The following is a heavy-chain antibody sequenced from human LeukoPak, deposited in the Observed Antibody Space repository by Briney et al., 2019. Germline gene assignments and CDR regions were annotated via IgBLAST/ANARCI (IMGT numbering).Heavy chain of an antibody. V-gene: IGHV3-7*01. J-gene: IGHJ4*02. Sequence: PGGSLRLSCAASGFTFSSYWMSWVRQAPGKGLEWVANIKQDGSEKYYVDSVKGRFTISRDNAKNSLYLQMNSLRAEDTAVYYCARDGGSEQQLVLRVEFDYWGQGTLVTVSS. CDR2: IKQDGSEK. CDR1: GFTFSSYW. D-gene: IGHD6-13*01. CDR3: ARDGGSEQQLVLRVEFDY.